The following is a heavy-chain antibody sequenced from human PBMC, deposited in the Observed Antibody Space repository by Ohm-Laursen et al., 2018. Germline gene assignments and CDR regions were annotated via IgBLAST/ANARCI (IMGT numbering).Heavy chain of an antibody. CDR1: GYTFTGYG. V-gene: IGHV1-18*01. CDR2: ISAYNGNT. CDR3: ARGDVYYDPAQYYFDY. J-gene: IGHJ4*02. Sequence: GASVKVSCKASGYTFTGYGITWVRQAPGQGLEWMGWISAYNGNTNYAQKLQGRVTMTTDTSTSTAYMELRSLRSDDTAVYYCARGDVYYDPAQYYFDYWGQGTLATVSS. D-gene: IGHD3-3*01.